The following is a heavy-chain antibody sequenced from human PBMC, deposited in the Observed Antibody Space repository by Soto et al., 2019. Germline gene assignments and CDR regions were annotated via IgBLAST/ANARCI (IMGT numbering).Heavy chain of an antibody. D-gene: IGHD6-6*01. Sequence: PSQTLSLTCAISGDSVSSNSAAWNWIRQSPSRGLEWLGRTYYRSKWYNDYAVSVKSRITINPDTSKNQFSLQLNSVTPEDAAVFFCAKGRETTKGHSIEFDYWGQGTLVTVSS. CDR1: GDSVSSNSAA. J-gene: IGHJ4*02. CDR2: TYYRSKWYN. CDR3: AKGRETTKGHSIEFDY. V-gene: IGHV6-1*01.